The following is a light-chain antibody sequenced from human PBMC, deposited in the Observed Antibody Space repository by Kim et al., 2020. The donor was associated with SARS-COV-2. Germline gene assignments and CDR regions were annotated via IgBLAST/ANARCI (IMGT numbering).Light chain of an antibody. CDR3: QVWDSRTGV. J-gene: IGLJ1*01. CDR1: NIGSKN. CDR2: RDD. Sequence: SYELTQPLSVSVALGQTARITCGGNNIGSKNVHWYQQMPGQAPVLVIYRDDNRPSGIPDRFSGSNSGNTATLTISRAQAGDEADYFCQVWDSRTGVFGPGTKVTVL. V-gene: IGLV3-9*01.